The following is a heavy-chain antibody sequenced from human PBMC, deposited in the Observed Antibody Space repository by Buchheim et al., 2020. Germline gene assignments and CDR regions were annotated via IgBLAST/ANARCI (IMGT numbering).Heavy chain of an antibody. D-gene: IGHD2-2*01. V-gene: IGHV4-34*01. CDR2: INHSGST. J-gene: IGHJ4*02. CDR3: ARRIVVPAAILGYYFDY. Sequence: QVQLQQWGAGLLKPSETLSLTCAVSGGSFSGYYWSWIRQPPGKGLEWIGEINHSGSTNYNPSLKSRVTISVDTSKNQFSLKLSSVTAADTAVYYCARRIVVPAAILGYYFDYWGQGTL. CDR1: GGSFSGYY.